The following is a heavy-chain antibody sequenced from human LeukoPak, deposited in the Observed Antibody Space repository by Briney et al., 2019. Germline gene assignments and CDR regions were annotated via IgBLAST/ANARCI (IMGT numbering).Heavy chain of an antibody. CDR2: IYYSGST. CDR1: GGSISSYSYF. D-gene: IGHD1-26*01. CDR3: ARVRIVGATTVDY. V-gene: IGHV4-39*07. J-gene: IGHJ4*02. Sequence: PSETLSLTCTVSGGSISSYSYFWDWIRQPPGRGLEWIGTIYYSGSTYSNPSLKSRVTISVDTSKNQFSLKLSSVTAADTAVYYCARVRIVGATTVDYWGQGTLVTVSS.